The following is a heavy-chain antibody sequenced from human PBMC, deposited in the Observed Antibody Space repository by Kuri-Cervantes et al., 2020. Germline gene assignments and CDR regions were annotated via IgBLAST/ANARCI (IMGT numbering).Heavy chain of an antibody. J-gene: IGHJ4*02. CDR2: IGGSGGST. CDR3: ATGEWLSAVGAFDY. Sequence: GGSLRLSCAASGFTFSSYAMSWVRQAPGKGLEWVSAIGGSGGSTYYADSVKGRFTISRDNSKNTLYLQMNSLRAEDTAVYYCATGEWLSAVGAFDYWGQGTLVTVSS. D-gene: IGHD3-3*01. CDR1: GFTFSSYA. V-gene: IGHV3-23*01.